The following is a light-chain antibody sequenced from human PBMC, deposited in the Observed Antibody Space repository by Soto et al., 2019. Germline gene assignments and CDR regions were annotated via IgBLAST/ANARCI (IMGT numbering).Light chain of an antibody. CDR2: AAS. Sequence: DIQMTQSPSSLSASVGDGVTITCRASQSISSYLNWYQQKPGKAPKILIYAASSLQSGVPSRFSGSGSGTDFTLTISSLQPEDFATYYCQQSYSTPNTFGQWPKLEIK. CDR3: QQSYSTPNT. V-gene: IGKV1-39*01. CDR1: QSISSY. J-gene: IGKJ2*01.